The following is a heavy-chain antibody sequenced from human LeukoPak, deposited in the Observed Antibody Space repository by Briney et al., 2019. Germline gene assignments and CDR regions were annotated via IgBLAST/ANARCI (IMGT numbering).Heavy chain of an antibody. Sequence: GGSLRLSCGASGFTFSRNGMHWVRQVPGKGLEWVTYIRKDGSDKYYADSVKGRFTISRDSSKNMVYLQMNSLRVEDTALYYCAKDSYWAFDYWGQGTLVRVSS. J-gene: IGHJ4*02. V-gene: IGHV3-30*02. CDR3: AKDSYWAFDY. CDR2: IRKDGSDK. CDR1: GFTFSRNG. D-gene: IGHD2-15*01.